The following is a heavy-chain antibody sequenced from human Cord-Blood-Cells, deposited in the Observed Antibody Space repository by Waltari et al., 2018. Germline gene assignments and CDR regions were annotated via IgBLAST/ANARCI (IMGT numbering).Heavy chain of an antibody. Sequence: EVQLVESGGGLIQHGGSLRLSWAASGFTVSTTYMSWVRQAPGKGLEWVSVIYSGGRTYYADSVKSRFTSSRDNSKNTLYLQMNSLRAEDTAVYYCARGIDDSSGYYDYWGQGTLVTVSS. CDR1: GFTVSTTY. V-gene: IGHV3-53*01. CDR3: ARGIDDSSGYYDY. D-gene: IGHD3-22*01. J-gene: IGHJ4*02. CDR2: IYSGGRT.